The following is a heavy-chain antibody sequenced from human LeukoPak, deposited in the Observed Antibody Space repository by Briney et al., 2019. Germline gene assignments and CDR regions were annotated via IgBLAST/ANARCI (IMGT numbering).Heavy chain of an antibody. CDR3: ARGTYDYGDYVAIDY. CDR1: GGTFISYA. V-gene: IGHV1-69*05. CDR2: IIPIFGTA. Sequence: ASVKVSCKASGGTFISYAISWVRQAPGQGREWMGRIIPIFGTANYAQKFQGRVTITTDESTSTAYTELSSLRSEDTAVYYCARGTYDYGDYVAIDYWGQGTLVTVSS. J-gene: IGHJ4*02. D-gene: IGHD4-17*01.